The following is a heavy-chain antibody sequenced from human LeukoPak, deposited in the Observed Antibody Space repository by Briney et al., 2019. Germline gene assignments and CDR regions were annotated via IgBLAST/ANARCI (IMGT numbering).Heavy chain of an antibody. D-gene: IGHD2-2*01. CDR3: ATIRTGGY. V-gene: IGHV3-53*01. CDR1: GFIVNSNY. CDR2: IYSGGST. Sequence: GGSLRLSCAASGFIVNSNYMTWVGQAPGKGLEWVSIIYSGGSTYYADSVKGRFTISRDNSKNTVYLQMNSLRAEDTAVYYCATIRTGGYWGQGTLVTVSS. J-gene: IGHJ4*02.